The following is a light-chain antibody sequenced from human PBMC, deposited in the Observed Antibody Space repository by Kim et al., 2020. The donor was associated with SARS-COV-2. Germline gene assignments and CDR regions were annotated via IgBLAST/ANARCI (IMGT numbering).Light chain of an antibody. Sequence: ESVGDRVTITCRASQGISSYLAWYQQKPGKAPKLLIYAASTLQSGVPSRFSGSGSGTEFTLTISSLQPEDFATYYCQQLNSYPWTFGQGTKVDIK. CDR3: QQLNSYPWT. J-gene: IGKJ1*01. CDR1: QGISSY. V-gene: IGKV1-9*01. CDR2: AAS.